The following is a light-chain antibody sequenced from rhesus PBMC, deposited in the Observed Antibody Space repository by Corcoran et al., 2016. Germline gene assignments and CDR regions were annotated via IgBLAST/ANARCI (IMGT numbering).Light chain of an antibody. Sequence: DIQMTQSPSSLSASVGDRVTITCQASQGISNWLAWYQQKPGKAPKLLIYAASSLQRGVPSRFSGSGSGTEFTLTISSLQPEDFATYYCQQYHSDPHSFGQGTKVEIK. CDR3: QQYHSDPHS. CDR1: QGISNW. CDR2: AAS. V-gene: IGKV1-18*01. J-gene: IGKJ2*01.